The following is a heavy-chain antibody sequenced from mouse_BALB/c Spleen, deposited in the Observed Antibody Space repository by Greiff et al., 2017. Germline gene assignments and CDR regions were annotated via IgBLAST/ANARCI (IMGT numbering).Heavy chain of an antibody. CDR3: AKVPYYGYRAWFAY. CDR1: GFTFSSYA. Sequence: EVNVVESGGGLVKPGGSLKLSCAASGFTFSSYAMSWVRQTPEKRLEWVASISSGGSTYYPDSVKGRFTISRDNARNILYLQMSSLRSEDTAMYYCAKVPYYGYRAWFAYWGQGTLVTVSA. D-gene: IGHD1-2*01. CDR2: ISSGGST. V-gene: IGHV5-6-5*01. J-gene: IGHJ3*01.